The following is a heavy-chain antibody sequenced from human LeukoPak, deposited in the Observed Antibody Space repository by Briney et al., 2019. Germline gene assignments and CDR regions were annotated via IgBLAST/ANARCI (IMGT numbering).Heavy chain of an antibody. CDR1: GGSISSGGYY. Sequence: SETLSLTCTVSGGSISSGGYYWSWIRQHPGKGLEWIGYIYYSGSTYYNPSLKSRVTISVDTSKNQFSLKLSSVTAADTAVYYCARGYGSGSPAYYYGMDVWGQGTTVTVSS. V-gene: IGHV4-31*03. D-gene: IGHD3-10*01. CDR2: IYYSGST. J-gene: IGHJ6*02. CDR3: ARGYGSGSPAYYYGMDV.